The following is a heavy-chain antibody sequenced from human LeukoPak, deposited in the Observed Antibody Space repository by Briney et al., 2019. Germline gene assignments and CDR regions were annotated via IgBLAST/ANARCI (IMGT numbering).Heavy chain of an antibody. Sequence: ASVKVSCKASGYTFTSYYMRWVRQAPGQGLEWMGWINPNSGGTNYAQKFQGRVTMTRDTSISTAYMELNRLRSDDTAVYYCASHSIAARFSWFDPWGQGTLVTVSS. J-gene: IGHJ5*02. D-gene: IGHD6-6*01. V-gene: IGHV1-2*02. CDR1: GYTFTSYY. CDR3: ASHSIAARFSWFDP. CDR2: INPNSGGT.